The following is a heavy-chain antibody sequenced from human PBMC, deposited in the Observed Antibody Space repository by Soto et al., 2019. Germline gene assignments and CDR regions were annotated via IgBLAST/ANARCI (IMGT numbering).Heavy chain of an antibody. CDR1: GGSVSSGYNY. CDR3: ASTNDILTGYVFPPPLY. J-gene: IGHJ4*02. D-gene: IGHD3-9*01. CDR2: IYYSGST. V-gene: IGHV4-61*03. Sequence: SETLSLTCTVSGGSVSSGYNYWSWIRQPPGKGLEWIGYIYYSGSTSYNPSLKSRITISVDTSKNHFSLKLSSVTAADTAVYYCASTNDILTGYVFPPPLYWGQGTLVTVSS.